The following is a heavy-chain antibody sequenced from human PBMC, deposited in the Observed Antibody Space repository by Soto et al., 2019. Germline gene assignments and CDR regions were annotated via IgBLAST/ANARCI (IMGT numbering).Heavy chain of an antibody. CDR2: IIPIFGTA. Sequence: QVQLVQSGAEVKKPGSSVKVSCKASGGTLRSYAISWVRQAPGQGLEWMGGIIPIFGTANYAQKFQGRVTITADESTSTAYMELSSLRSEDTAVYYCAGVPAAIPYYYYGMDVWGQGTTVTVSS. CDR3: AGVPAAIPYYYYGMDV. CDR1: GGTLRSYA. J-gene: IGHJ6*02. D-gene: IGHD2-2*01. V-gene: IGHV1-69*12.